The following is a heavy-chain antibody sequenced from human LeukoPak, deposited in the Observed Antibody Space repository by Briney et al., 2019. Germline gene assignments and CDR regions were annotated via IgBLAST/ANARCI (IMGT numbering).Heavy chain of an antibody. V-gene: IGHV3-21*01. CDR3: AGAGGRGQLVYDY. CDR2: ISSSSSYI. D-gene: IGHD6-13*01. CDR1: GFTFSSYS. J-gene: IGHJ4*02. Sequence: PGGSLRLSCAASGFTFSSYSMNWVRQAPGKGLEWVSSISSSSSYIYYADSVKGRFTISRDNAKNSLYLQMNSLRAEDTAVYYSAGAGGRGQLVYDYWGPGTLVTVSS.